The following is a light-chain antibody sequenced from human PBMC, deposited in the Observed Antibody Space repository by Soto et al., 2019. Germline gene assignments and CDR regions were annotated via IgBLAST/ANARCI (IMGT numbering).Light chain of an antibody. CDR3: QQYGSSPPYT. V-gene: IGKV3-20*01. CDR1: KSVSSSY. CDR2: GAS. Sequence: EIVLTQSPGTLSLSPGERATLSCRASKSVSSSYLAWYQQKPGQAPRLLIYGASIRATGIPDRFSGSGSGTDFTLTISRLEPEDFAVYYCQQYGSSPPYTFGQGTKLEIK. J-gene: IGKJ2*01.